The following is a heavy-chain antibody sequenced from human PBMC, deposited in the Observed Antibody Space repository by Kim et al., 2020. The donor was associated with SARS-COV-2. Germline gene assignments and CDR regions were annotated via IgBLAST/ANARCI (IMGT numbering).Heavy chain of an antibody. D-gene: IGHD3-16*01. V-gene: IGHV3-48*02. Sequence: GGSLRLSCATSIFTLSAYDMNWVRQAPGKGLEWLSFITKTSTTIYYADSVRGRFTISRDNAKNSLYLQMNSLRDEDTAVYYCVRDRMGGAFDIWGQGTMV. CDR1: IFTLSAYD. CDR3: VRDRMGGAFDI. J-gene: IGHJ3*02. CDR2: ITKTSTTI.